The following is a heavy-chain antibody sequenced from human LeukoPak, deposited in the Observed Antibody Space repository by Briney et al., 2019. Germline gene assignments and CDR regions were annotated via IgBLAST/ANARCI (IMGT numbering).Heavy chain of an antibody. CDR3: AREFAY. V-gene: IGHV4-61*02. Sequence: SQTLSLTCTVSGGSVSSGSYYWSWIRQPAGKGLEWIGLIYTSGSTNYNPSLKSRVTISVDTPKNQFSLKLSSVTAADTAVYYCAREFAYWGQGTLVTVSS. CDR1: GGSVSSGSYY. CDR2: IYTSGST. J-gene: IGHJ4*02.